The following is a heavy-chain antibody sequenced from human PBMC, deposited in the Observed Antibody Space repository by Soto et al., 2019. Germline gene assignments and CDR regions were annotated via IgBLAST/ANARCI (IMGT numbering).Heavy chain of an antibody. J-gene: IGHJ3*02. V-gene: IGHV4-31*03. CDR2: IYYSGST. Sequence: PSETLSLTCTVSGGSISSGGYYWSWIRQHPGKGLEWIGYIYYSGSTYYNPSLKSRVTISVDTSKNQFSLKLSSVTAADTAVYYCARDTPKVVAATRTPYGAFDIWGQGTMVTVS. D-gene: IGHD2-15*01. CDR1: GGSISSGGYY. CDR3: ARDTPKVVAATRTPYGAFDI.